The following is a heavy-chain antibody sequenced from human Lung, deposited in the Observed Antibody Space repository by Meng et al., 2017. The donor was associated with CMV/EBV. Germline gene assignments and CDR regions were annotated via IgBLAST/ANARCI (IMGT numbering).Heavy chain of an antibody. Sequence: SCAASKFTFSTYDMHWVRQAPGKGLEWVAVISSDGSKKYYADSVKGRFTISRDNSKNTLYLQMNSLRPEDTAVYFCARVLAEREDYYYGMDGWGQGXTVTVSS. CDR1: KFTFSTYD. V-gene: IGHV3-30*04. CDR2: ISSDGSKK. J-gene: IGHJ6*02. D-gene: IGHD1-26*01. CDR3: ARVLAEREDYYYGMDG.